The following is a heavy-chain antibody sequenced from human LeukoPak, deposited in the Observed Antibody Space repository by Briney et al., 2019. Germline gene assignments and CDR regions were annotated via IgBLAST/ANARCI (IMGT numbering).Heavy chain of an antibody. D-gene: IGHD6-19*01. CDR1: GFTFDDYA. CDR2: ISWNSGSI. CDR3: AKDSNIAVAGTVDY. J-gene: IGHJ4*02. Sequence: LPGGSLRLSCAASGFTFDDYAMHWLRHAPGKGLEWVSGISWNSGSIGYADSVKGRFTISRDNAKNSLYLQMNSLRAEDTALYYCAKDSNIAVAGTVDYWGQGTLVTVSS. V-gene: IGHV3-9*01.